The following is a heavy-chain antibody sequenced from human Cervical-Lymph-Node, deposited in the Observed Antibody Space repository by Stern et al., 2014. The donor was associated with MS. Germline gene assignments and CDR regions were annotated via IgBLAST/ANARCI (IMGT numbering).Heavy chain of an antibody. CDR2: IYRGGRS. CDR1: GITVASTY. CDR3: ALVRMGPFDS. Sequence: EVQLVESGGGLVQPGGSLTLSCAASGITVASTYVSWVRQAPGKGLEWVSIIYRGGRSFHADSVKDRFIIPRDDVKNIVYLQLNGLRPEDTALYYCALVRMGPFDSWGQGTRVTVSS. V-gene: IGHV3-66*01. D-gene: IGHD4-23*01. J-gene: IGHJ5*01.